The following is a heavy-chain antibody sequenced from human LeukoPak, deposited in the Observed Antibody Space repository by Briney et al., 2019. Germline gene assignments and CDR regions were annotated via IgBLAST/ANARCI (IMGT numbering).Heavy chain of an antibody. CDR2: ISGSGGST. CDR3: ASPHGWTTVTTDDY. CDR1: GFTFSSYG. V-gene: IGHV3-23*01. J-gene: IGHJ4*02. D-gene: IGHD4-17*01. Sequence: PGGSLRLSCAASGFTFSSYGMSWVRQAPGKGLEWVSAISGSGGSTYYADSVKGRFTISRDNSKNTLYLQMNSLRAEDTAVYYCASPHGWTTVTTDDYWGQGTLVTVSS.